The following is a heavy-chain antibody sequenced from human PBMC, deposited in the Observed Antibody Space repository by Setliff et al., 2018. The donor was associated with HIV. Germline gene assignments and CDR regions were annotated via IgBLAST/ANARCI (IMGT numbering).Heavy chain of an antibody. D-gene: IGHD3-3*01. Sequence: SETLSLTCTVSGGSISSGGYFWGWIRQPPGKGLEWIASIHYSGNTYYNPSLSSRLTISVDTSKNHVSLRLSSVTAADTAVYYCARVPSYYNFWSGYYFDYWGQGTLVTVSS. CDR2: IHYSGNT. J-gene: IGHJ4*02. V-gene: IGHV4-39*02. CDR1: GGSISSGGYF. CDR3: ARVPSYYNFWSGYYFDY.